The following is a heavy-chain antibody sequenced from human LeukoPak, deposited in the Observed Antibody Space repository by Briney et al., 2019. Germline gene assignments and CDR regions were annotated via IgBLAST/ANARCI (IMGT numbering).Heavy chain of an antibody. D-gene: IGHD3-22*01. CDR3: ARDSYYYVSSGYDFDY. V-gene: IGHV1-46*01. J-gene: IGHJ4*02. Sequence: ASVKVSCKASGYTFTSYYMHWVRQAPGQGLEWMGIINPSGGSTSYAQKFQGRVTMTRDTSTGTVYMELSSLRSEDTAVYYCARDSYYYVSSGYDFDYWGQGTLVTVSS. CDR2: INPSGGST. CDR1: GYTFTSYY.